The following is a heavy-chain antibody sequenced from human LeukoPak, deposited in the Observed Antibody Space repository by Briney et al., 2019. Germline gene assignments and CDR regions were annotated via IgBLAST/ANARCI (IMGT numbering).Heavy chain of an antibody. CDR2: ISSSSSYI. CDR3: ARDLRMVRGVTPHY. J-gene: IGHJ4*02. V-gene: IGHV3-21*01. CDR1: GFTFSSYS. D-gene: IGHD3-10*01. Sequence: GGSLRLSCAASGFTFSSYSMNWVRQAPGKGLEWVSSISSSSSYIYYADSVKGRFTISRDNAKNSLYLQMNSLRAEDTAVHYCARDLRMVRGVTPHYWGQGTLVTVSS.